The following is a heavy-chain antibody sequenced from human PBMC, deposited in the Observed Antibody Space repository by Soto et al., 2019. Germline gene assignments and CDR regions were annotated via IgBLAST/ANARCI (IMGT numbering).Heavy chain of an antibody. CDR2: INAGNGNT. Sequence: QVQLVQSGAEEKKPGASVKVSCKASGYTFTGYAMHWVRQAPGQRLEWMGWINAGNGNTKYSQKFQGRVTITRDTSASTACMELSSLRSEDTAVYYCERAVAVTADFDYWGQGTLVTVSS. D-gene: IGHD2-21*02. J-gene: IGHJ4*02. V-gene: IGHV1-3*05. CDR3: ERAVAVTADFDY. CDR1: GYTFTGYA.